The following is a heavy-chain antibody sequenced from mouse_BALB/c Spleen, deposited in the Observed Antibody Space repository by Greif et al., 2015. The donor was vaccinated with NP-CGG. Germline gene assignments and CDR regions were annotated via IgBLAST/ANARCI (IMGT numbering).Heavy chain of an antibody. V-gene: IGHV1-12*01. CDR3: ARWYGNYHYAMDY. Sequence: LQQSGAELVKPGASVKMSCKASGYTFTSYNMHWVKQTPGQGLEWIGAIYPGNGDTSYNQKFKGKATLTADKSSSTAYMQLSSLTSEDSAVYYCARWYGNYHYAMDYWGQGTSVTVSS. J-gene: IGHJ4*01. CDR1: GYTFTSYN. CDR2: IYPGNGDT. D-gene: IGHD2-10*02.